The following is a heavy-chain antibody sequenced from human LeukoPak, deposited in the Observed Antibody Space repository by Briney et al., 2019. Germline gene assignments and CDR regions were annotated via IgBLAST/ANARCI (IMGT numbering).Heavy chain of an antibody. J-gene: IGHJ6*03. Sequence: PSETLSLTCAVYGGSFSGYYWSWIRQPPRKGLEWIGEINHSGSTNYNPSLKSRVTISVDTSKNQFSLKLSSVTAADTAVYYCARPSGYYYMDVWGKGTTVTISS. CDR2: INHSGST. V-gene: IGHV4-34*01. CDR3: ARPSGYYYMDV. CDR1: GGSFSGYY.